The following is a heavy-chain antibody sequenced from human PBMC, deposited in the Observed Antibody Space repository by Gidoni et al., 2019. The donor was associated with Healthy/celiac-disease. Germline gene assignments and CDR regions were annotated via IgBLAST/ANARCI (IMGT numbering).Heavy chain of an antibody. Sequence: GAEVKKPGSSVKVSCKASGGTFSSYAISGVRQAPGQGLEWMGGIIPIFGTANYAQKFQGRVTITADESTSTAYMELSSLRSEDTAVYYCASAYYDSSGYYQYWGQGTLVTVSS. CDR3: ASAYYDSSGYYQY. D-gene: IGHD3-22*01. CDR2: IIPIFGTA. V-gene: IGHV1-69*01. CDR1: GGTFSSYA. J-gene: IGHJ4*02.